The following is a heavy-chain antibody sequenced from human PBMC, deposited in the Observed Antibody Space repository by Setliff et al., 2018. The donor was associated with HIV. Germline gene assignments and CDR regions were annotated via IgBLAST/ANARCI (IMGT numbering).Heavy chain of an antibody. CDR3: ARWGSGSYERVFDY. V-gene: IGHV3-43D*04. CDR1: VFTFDDYA. J-gene: IGHJ4*02. CDR2: ISWDGEMT. D-gene: IGHD1-26*01. Sequence: GGSLRLSCAASVFTFDDYAMHWVRQAPGKGLEWVSLISWDGEMTLYVDSVKGRFTISRDNANNLVYLQMNSLRVEDTGVYFCARWGSGSYERVFDYWGQGMLVTVSS.